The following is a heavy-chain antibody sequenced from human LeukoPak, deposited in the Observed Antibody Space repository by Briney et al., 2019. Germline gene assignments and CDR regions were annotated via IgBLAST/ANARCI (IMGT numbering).Heavy chain of an antibody. CDR1: GGSISSGGYF. CDR2: MFYSGST. J-gene: IGHJ6*02. Sequence: PSETLSLTCTVSGGSISSGGYFWNWIRQHPGRGLEWIGYMFYSGSTDYNPSLKSRVSISADTSKNQFSLKLSPVTAADTAVYFCAKTGGYGMDVWGQGITVTVSS. V-gene: IGHV4-31*03. D-gene: IGHD3-10*01. CDR3: AKTGGYGMDV.